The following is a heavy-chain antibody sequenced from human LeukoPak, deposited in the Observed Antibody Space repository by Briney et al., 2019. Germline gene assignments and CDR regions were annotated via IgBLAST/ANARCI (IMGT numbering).Heavy chain of an antibody. CDR3: ARASDFWSGYYHNWFDP. D-gene: IGHD3-3*01. CDR2: IYHSGST. V-gene: IGHV4-30-2*01. CDR1: GGSISSGGYS. J-gene: IGHJ5*02. Sequence: SQTPSLTCAVSGGSISSGGYSWSWIRQPPGKGLEWIGYIYHSGSTYYNPSLESRVTISVDRSKNQFSLKLSSVTAADTAVYYCARASDFWSGYYHNWFDPWGQGTLVTVSS.